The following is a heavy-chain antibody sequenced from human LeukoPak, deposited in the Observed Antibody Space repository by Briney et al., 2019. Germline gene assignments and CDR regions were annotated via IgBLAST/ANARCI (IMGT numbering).Heavy chain of an antibody. J-gene: IGHJ6*02. D-gene: IGHD1-14*01. V-gene: IGHV4-59*01. CDR1: GGSISSYY. Sequence: SETLSLTCTVSGGSISSYYWSWIRQPPGKGLEWIGYIYYSGSTNYNPSLKGRVTISVDTSKSQFSLKLSSVTAADTAVYYCARDSVLTPGGYYGMDVWGQGTTVTVSS. CDR3: ARDSVLTPGGYYGMDV. CDR2: IYYSGST.